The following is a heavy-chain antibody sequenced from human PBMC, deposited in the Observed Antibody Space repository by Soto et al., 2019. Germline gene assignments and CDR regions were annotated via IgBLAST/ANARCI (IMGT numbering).Heavy chain of an antibody. Sequence: QLQLQESGPGLVKPSETLSLTCTVSGGSISSSSYYWGWIRQPPGKGLEWIGSIYYSGSTYYNPSLKSRVTISVDTSKNQFSLKLSSVTAADTAVYYCARRVAADWIMGYFDYWGQGTLVTVSS. CDR1: GGSISSSSYY. D-gene: IGHD6-13*01. V-gene: IGHV4-39*01. CDR2: IYYSGST. J-gene: IGHJ4*02. CDR3: ARRVAADWIMGYFDY.